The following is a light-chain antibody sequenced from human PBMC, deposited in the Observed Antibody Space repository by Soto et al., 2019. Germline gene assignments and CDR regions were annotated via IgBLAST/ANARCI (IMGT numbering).Light chain of an antibody. J-gene: IGKJ1*01. CDR1: QSVSSS. Sequence: EILMTQSPATLSLSPGERATLSCRASQSVSSSLAWYQQKPGQAPRLLIYGASTRATGIPARFSGSGSGTEFTPTITSLQSEDFAVYYCQQYYNWPPWTFGQGTKVDIK. V-gene: IGKV3-15*01. CDR2: GAS. CDR3: QQYYNWPPWT.